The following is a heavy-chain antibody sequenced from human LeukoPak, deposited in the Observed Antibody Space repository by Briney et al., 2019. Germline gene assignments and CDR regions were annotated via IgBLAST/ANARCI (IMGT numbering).Heavy chain of an antibody. Sequence: ASVKVSCKASGGTFSSYAISWVRQAPGQGLEWMGGIIPIFGTANYAQKFQGRVTITADESTSTACMELSSLRSEDTAVYYCARWVAVAGTTNAFDIWGQGTMVSVSS. CDR2: IIPIFGTA. D-gene: IGHD6-19*01. V-gene: IGHV1-69*01. CDR1: GGTFSSYA. J-gene: IGHJ3*02. CDR3: ARWVAVAGTTNAFDI.